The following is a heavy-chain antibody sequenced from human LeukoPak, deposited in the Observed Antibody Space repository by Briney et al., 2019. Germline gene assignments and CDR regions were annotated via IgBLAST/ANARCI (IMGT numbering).Heavy chain of an antibody. Sequence: KSSETLSLTCTVSGGSISSSSYYWGWIRQPPGKGLEWIGSIYHSGSTYYKPSLKSRVTLSLDTSKNQFSLKLSSVTAADTAVYYCARDRGDPAWYSGNHNWFDPWGQGTLVTVSS. V-gene: IGHV4-39*07. CDR3: ARDRGDPAWYSGNHNWFDP. CDR2: IYHSGST. D-gene: IGHD6-13*01. J-gene: IGHJ5*02. CDR1: GGSISSSSYY.